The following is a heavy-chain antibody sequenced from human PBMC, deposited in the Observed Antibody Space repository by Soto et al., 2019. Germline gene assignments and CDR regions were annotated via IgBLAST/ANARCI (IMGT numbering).Heavy chain of an antibody. Sequence: QVQLQESGPGLVKPSGTLSLTCAVSGVSISSHDWWTWVRQPPGKGLEWIGESHQSGNTNYNSSLESRVTISGDKPKTQRPLKLTSVTVADTAVYYCATRDSSRFYWGQGTLVTVSS. D-gene: IGHD6-13*01. CDR1: GVSISSHDW. J-gene: IGHJ4*02. CDR2: SHQSGNT. V-gene: IGHV4-4*02. CDR3: ATRDSSRFY.